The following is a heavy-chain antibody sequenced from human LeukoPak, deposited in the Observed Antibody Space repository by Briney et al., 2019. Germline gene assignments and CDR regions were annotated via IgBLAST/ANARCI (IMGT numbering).Heavy chain of an antibody. J-gene: IGHJ4*02. CDR2: ISYDGSNK. CDR1: GFTFSSYA. CDR3: ARVAGGLHYYFDY. V-gene: IGHV3-30-3*01. D-gene: IGHD3-16*01. Sequence: PGGSLRLSCAASGFTFSSYAMHWVRQAPGKGLEWVAVISYDGSNKYYADPVKGRFTISRDNSKNTLYLQMNSLRAEDTAVYYCARVAGGLHYYFDYWGQGTLVTVSS.